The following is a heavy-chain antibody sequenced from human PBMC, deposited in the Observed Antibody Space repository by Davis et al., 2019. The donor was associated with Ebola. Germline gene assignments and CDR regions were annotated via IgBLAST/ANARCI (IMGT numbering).Heavy chain of an antibody. J-gene: IGHJ5*02. D-gene: IGHD6-6*01. CDR1: GDSISSSNW. CDR3: ARQLYTGSSADWFDP. Sequence: SETLSLTCAVSGDSISSSNWWSWVRQPPGKGLEWIGEINHSESTNYNPSLKSRVTISVDTSKNQFSLKLTSVSAADTAVYYCARQLYTGSSADWFDPWGQGTLVTVSS. CDR2: INHSEST. V-gene: IGHV4-4*02.